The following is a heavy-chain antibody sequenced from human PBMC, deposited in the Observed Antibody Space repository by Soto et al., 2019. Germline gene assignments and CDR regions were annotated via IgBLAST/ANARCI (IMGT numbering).Heavy chain of an antibody. Sequence: TGGSLRLSCAASGFTFSSYWMHLVRQAQGKGLVWVSRINSDGSSTSYADSVKGRFTISRDNAKNTLYLQMNSLRAEDTAVYYCAIRASYYDSSGYFDYWGQGTLVTAPQ. J-gene: IGHJ4*02. CDR3: AIRASYYDSSGYFDY. CDR2: INSDGSST. D-gene: IGHD3-22*01. V-gene: IGHV3-74*01. CDR1: GFTFSSYW.